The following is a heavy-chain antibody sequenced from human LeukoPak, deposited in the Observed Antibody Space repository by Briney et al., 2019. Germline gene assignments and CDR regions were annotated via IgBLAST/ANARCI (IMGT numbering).Heavy chain of an antibody. Sequence: SQTLSLTCTVSGGSISSGGYYWSWIGQHPGKGLEWIGYIYYSGSTYYNPSLKSRVTISVDTSKNQFSLKLSSVTAADTAVYYCARDHTSHSDYDSSGSEVLGPIWGQGTLVTVSS. CDR2: IYYSGST. J-gene: IGHJ4*02. V-gene: IGHV4-31*03. CDR3: ARDHTSHSDYDSSGSEVLGPI. CDR1: GGSISSGGYY. D-gene: IGHD3-22*01.